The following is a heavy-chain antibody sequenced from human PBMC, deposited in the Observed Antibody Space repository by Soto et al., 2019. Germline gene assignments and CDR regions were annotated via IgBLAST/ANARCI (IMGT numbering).Heavy chain of an antibody. J-gene: IGHJ4*02. CDR2: VYYSGST. CDR1: GGSTSSGGYY. V-gene: IGHV4-39*01. D-gene: IGHD2-15*01. Sequence: SETLSLTCTVSGGSTSSGGYYWSWIRQYPGKGLEWIGFVYYSGSTYYNPSLKSRVTISVDTSKNQFSLKLSSVTAADTAVYYCARHTPAISISDHWGQGTLVTVSS. CDR3: ARHTPAISISDH.